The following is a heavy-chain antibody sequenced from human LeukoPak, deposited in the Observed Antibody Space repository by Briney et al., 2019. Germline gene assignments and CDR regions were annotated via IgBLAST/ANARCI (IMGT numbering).Heavy chain of an antibody. CDR3: KGYYDSSGYKAY. Sequence: GGSLRLSCVTSGFTFRSYEMNRVRQAPGKGQEWLSYISSSRSTIYYAYSVKGRFTIYRDNAKNSLYLQMNSMRAEDTAVYYCKGYYDSSGYKAYWGQGTLVTVSS. CDR1: GFTFRSYE. J-gene: IGHJ4*02. CDR2: ISSSRSTI. D-gene: IGHD3-22*01. V-gene: IGHV3-48*03.